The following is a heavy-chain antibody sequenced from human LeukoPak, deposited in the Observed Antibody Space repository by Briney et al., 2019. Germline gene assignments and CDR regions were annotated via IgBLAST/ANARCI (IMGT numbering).Heavy chain of an antibody. CDR1: GFTFGDYA. D-gene: IGHD7-27*01. CDR2: IRSKAYGGTT. CDR3: TRGDWGEGYFDY. V-gene: IGHV3-49*04. J-gene: IGHJ4*02. Sequence: PGGSLGLSCTASGFTFGDYAMSWVRQAPGKGLEWVGFIRSKAYGGTTEYAASVKGRFTISRDDSKSIAYLQMNSLKTEDTAVYYCTRGDWGEGYFDYWGQGTLVTVSS.